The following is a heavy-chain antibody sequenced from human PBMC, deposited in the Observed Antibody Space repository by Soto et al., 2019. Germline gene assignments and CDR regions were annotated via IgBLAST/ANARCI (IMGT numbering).Heavy chain of an antibody. D-gene: IGHD1-26*01. J-gene: IGHJ4*02. CDR2: VYSGGST. CDR1: VFSVSSNY. Sequence: VGSLRLSCVVSVFSVSSNYMTCVRHTPGKGLEWISVVYSGGSTYYADSVKGRFTVSRDNSKNTVSLQMNSLRAEDTAVYYCARESSGNYYYDDWGQGTLVIVSS. CDR3: ARESSGNYYYDD. V-gene: IGHV3-53*01.